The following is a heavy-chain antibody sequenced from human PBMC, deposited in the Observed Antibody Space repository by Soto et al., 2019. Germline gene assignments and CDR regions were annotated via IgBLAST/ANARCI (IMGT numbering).Heavy chain of an antibody. V-gene: IGHV3-64D*06. J-gene: IGHJ5*02. CDR1: GFPFSEYS. D-gene: IGHD3-9*01. CDR3: VKVSTFYDILTGSSSTNFLAP. CDR2: ISSDGDIT. Sequence: GGSLRLSCSASGFPFSEYSMHLVRQAPGKGLQYVSTISSDGDITYYADSVKGRFTISRDNSKNTLYLQMNSLRPEDTAVYYCVKVSTFYDILTGSSSTNFLAPWGQGTMVTASS.